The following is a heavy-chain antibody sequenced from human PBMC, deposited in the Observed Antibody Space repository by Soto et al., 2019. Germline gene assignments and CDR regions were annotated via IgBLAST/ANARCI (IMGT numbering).Heavy chain of an antibody. CDR2: ISGSGGST. D-gene: IGHD6-19*01. J-gene: IGHJ4*02. Sequence: TGGSLRLSCAASGFTFSSYAMSWVRQAPGKGLEWVSAISGSGGSTYYADSVKGRFTISRDNSKNTLYLQMNSLRAEDTAVYYCAKVSSGWYGYFDYWGQGTLVTVSS. CDR1: GFTFSSYA. V-gene: IGHV3-23*01. CDR3: AKVSSGWYGYFDY.